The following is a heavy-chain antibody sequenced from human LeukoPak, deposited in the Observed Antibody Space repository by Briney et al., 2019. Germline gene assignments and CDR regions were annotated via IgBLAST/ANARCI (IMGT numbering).Heavy chain of an antibody. CDR2: IKQDGGEK. J-gene: IGHJ5*02. V-gene: IGHV3-7*01. D-gene: IGHD3-22*01. CDR3: ARWEYYDSHWFDH. Sequence: GGSLRLSCAASGFTFSSYWMSWVRQAPGKGLEWVANIKQDGGEKYYVDSVKGRLTISRDNAKNSLYQQLNSLRAEDTAVYYCARWEYYDSHWFDHWGQGTLVTVSS. CDR1: GFTFSSYW.